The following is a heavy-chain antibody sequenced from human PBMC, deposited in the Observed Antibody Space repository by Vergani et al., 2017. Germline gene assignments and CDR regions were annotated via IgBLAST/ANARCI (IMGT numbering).Heavy chain of an antibody. D-gene: IGHD3-22*01. CDR2: ISWNSNSI. J-gene: IGHJ3*02. Sequence: EVQLVESGGGLVQPGRSLRLSCAASGFTFDDYAMHWVRQAPGKGLEWVSGISWNSNSIGYADSVKGRFIISRDNAKNSLYLQMNSLRAEDTALYYCVHGPLYSSGWWWGAFDIWGQGTMVTVSS. CDR1: GFTFDDYA. V-gene: IGHV3-9*01. CDR3: VHGPLYSSGWWWGAFDI.